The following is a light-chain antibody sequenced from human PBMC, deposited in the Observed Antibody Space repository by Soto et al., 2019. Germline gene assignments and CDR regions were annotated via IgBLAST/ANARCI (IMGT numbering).Light chain of an antibody. V-gene: IGKV3-20*01. CDR1: QGLXSNF. Sequence: IVLTQSPGTLSLSPGERATLPCRASQGLXSNFPAWDQQKPGQAPRLPXACASNRATGSPDRLSGSGSGTDFTLTISRLDPEDFSVYYCQQYGNATRTFGQGTKVEIK. CDR3: QQYGNATRT. J-gene: IGKJ1*01. CDR2: CAS.